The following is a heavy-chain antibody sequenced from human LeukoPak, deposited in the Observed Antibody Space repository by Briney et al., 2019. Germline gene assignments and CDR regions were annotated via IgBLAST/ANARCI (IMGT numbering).Heavy chain of an antibody. J-gene: IGHJ4*02. Sequence: PGESLKISCKASGYTFTSYGISWVRQAPGQGLEWMGWISAYNGNTNYAQKLQGRVTMTTDTSTSTAYMELRSLRSDDTAVYYCARDNWVGLLWFGELPLNLDYWGQGTLVTVSS. CDR3: ARDNWVGLLWFGELPLNLDY. D-gene: IGHD3-10*01. CDR1: GYTFTSYG. V-gene: IGHV1-18*01. CDR2: ISAYNGNT.